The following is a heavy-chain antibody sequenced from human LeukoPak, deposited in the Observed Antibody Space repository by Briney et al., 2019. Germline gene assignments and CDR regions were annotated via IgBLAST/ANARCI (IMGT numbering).Heavy chain of an antibody. V-gene: IGHV3-33*01. Sequence: GGSLRLSCAASGFTFSSYGMHWVRQAPGKGLEWVAVIWYDGSNKYYADSVKGRFTISRDNSKNTLYLQMNSLRAGDTAVYYCARVSSSGWYTFDYWGQGTLVTVSS. J-gene: IGHJ4*02. D-gene: IGHD6-19*01. CDR1: GFTFSSYG. CDR3: ARVSSSGWYTFDY. CDR2: IWYDGSNK.